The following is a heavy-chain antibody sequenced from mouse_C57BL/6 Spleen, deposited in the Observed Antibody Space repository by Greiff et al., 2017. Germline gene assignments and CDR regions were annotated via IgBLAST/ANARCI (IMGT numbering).Heavy chain of an antibody. CDR1: GYTFTDYY. J-gene: IGHJ2*01. D-gene: IGHD1-1*01. V-gene: IGHV1-19*01. CDR3: TIYYGSYYFDY. Sequence: EVQLVESGPVLVKPGASVKMSCKASGYTFTDYYMNWVKQSHGKSLEWIGVINPYNGGTSYNQKFKGKATLTVDKSSSTAYMELNSLTSEDSSVYYCTIYYGSYYFDYWGKGTTLTVSS. CDR2: INPYNGGT.